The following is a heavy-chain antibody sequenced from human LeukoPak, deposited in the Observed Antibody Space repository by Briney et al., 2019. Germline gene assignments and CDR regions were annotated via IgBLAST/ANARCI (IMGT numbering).Heavy chain of an antibody. D-gene: IGHD6-19*01. J-gene: IGHJ2*01. Sequence: PSETLSLTCAVYGGSFSGYYWSWIRQPPGKGLEWIGEINHSGSPNYNPSLKSRVTISVDTSKNQFSLKLSSVTAADTAVYYCAREESSGWYWYFDLWGRGTLVTVSS. CDR2: INHSGSP. CDR3: AREESSGWYWYFDL. V-gene: IGHV4-34*01. CDR1: GGSFSGYY.